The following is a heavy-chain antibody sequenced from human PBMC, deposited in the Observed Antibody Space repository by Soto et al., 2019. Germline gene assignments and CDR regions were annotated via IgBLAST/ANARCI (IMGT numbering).Heavy chain of an antibody. J-gene: IGHJ4*02. CDR3: ARVPGIAADPSGY. Sequence: QVQLVQSGAEVKKPWSSVKVSCKASGGTFSSYTISWVRQAPGQGHEWMGRIIPILGIANYAQKFQGRVTITADKSTSTAYMELSSLRSEDTAVYYCARVPGIAADPSGYWGQGTLVTVSS. D-gene: IGHD6-13*01. CDR1: GGTFSSYT. CDR2: IIPILGIA. V-gene: IGHV1-69*02.